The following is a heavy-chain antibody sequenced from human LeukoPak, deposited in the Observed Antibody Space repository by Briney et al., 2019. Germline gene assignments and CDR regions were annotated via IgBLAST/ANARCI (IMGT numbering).Heavy chain of an antibody. J-gene: IGHJ6*04. V-gene: IGHV3-33*01. CDR1: GLTFRNHG. CDR3: ARDISARRLDV. CDR2: IWYDGSNQ. D-gene: IGHD3-16*01. Sequence: PGGSLRLSCAASGLTFRNHGMHWVRQAPGKGLEWVAVIWYDGSNQYYADSVKGRYTISRDNSKNTLYLQMNSLRAEDTAVYYCARDISARRLDVWGKGTTVTVSS.